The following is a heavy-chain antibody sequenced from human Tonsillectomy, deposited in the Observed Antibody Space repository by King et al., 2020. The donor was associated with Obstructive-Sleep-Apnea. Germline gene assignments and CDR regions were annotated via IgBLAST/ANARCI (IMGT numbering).Heavy chain of an antibody. D-gene: IGHD1-26*01. CDR2: IDWDGDI. CDR3: ARNGGRYPDVDAFDI. Sequence: TLKEAGAALGKPTQTLTLTCTFSGFSLSPSYMSLSWIRQPPGEALEWLARIDWDGDIYYCTYLKSRLTISKDTSKNLVVLTMTNMDPVDTASYFCARNGGRYPDVDAFDIWGQGTLVTVSS. V-gene: IGHV2-70*11. CDR1: GFSLSPSYMS. J-gene: IGHJ3*02.